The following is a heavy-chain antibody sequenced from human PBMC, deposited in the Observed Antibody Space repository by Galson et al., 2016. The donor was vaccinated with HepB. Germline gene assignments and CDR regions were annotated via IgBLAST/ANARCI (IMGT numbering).Heavy chain of an antibody. V-gene: IGHV1-46*01. CDR3: ARGGTLAGKLDC. Sequence: SVKVSCKASGYSFISHSIHWVRQAPGQGLEWMGIINPSGGITTYAQKFKGRVTMTRDTSTSTVYMELSSLRSEATAVYYCARGGTLAGKLDCWGQGTLVTVSS. J-gene: IGHJ4*02. D-gene: IGHD6-19*01. CDR1: GYSFISHS. CDR2: INPSGGIT.